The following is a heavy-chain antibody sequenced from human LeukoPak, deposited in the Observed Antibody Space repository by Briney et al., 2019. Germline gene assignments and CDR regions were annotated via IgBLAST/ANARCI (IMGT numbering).Heavy chain of an antibody. CDR3: ARAGSSAYYYYYYYMDV. Sequence: GGSLRLSCAASGFTFSSYAMHWVRQAPGKGLEYVSAISSNGGSTYYANSVKGRFTISRDNSKNTLYLQMGSLRAEDMAVYYCARAGSSAYYYYYYYMDVWGKGTTVTVSS. V-gene: IGHV3-64*01. CDR1: GFTFSSYA. J-gene: IGHJ6*03. D-gene: IGHD1-26*01. CDR2: ISSNGGST.